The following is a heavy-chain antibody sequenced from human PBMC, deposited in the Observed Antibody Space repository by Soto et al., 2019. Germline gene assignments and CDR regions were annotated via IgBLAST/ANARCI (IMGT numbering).Heavy chain of an antibody. J-gene: IGHJ4*02. CDR2: INRDGSST. CDR3: ARDPAPIGWYDY. D-gene: IGHD6-19*01. CDR1: GFTLSSYW. Sequence: GGSLRLSCAASGFTLSSYWMYWVRQAPGKGMEWVSRINRDGSSTSYADSVKGRFTISRDSAKNTLYLQMNSLRAEDTAVYYCARDPAPIGWYDYWGQGTLVTVSS. V-gene: IGHV3-74*01.